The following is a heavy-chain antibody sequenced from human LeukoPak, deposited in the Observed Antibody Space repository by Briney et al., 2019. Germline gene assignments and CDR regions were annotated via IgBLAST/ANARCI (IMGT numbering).Heavy chain of an antibody. D-gene: IGHD2-2*01. CDR3: VACSSASCYGDRFDP. V-gene: IGHV3-23*01. CDR2: ISATDGST. J-gene: IGHJ5*02. CDR1: GFTFASYA. Sequence: GGSLRLSCAASGFTFASYAMTWVRQAPGKGLEWVSSISATDGSTYYADSVRGRFTISRDNSKNTLFLQMNSLRAEDTALYYCVACSSASCYGDRFDPWGQGTLVTVSS.